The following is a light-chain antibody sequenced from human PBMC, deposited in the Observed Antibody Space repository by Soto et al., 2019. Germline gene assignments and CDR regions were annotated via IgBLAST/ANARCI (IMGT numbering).Light chain of an antibody. CDR3: CSYGGRYTSR. CDR2: DVS. CDR1: SSDVGRYNY. J-gene: IGLJ2*01. Sequence: QSALTQPSSVSGSPGQSVTISCTGASSDVGRYNYVSWYQQHPGTAPKLIIYDVSKRPSGVPDRFSGSKSGITASLSISGFQAEDEAEDFCCSYGGRYTSRFGGGAKVNVL. V-gene: IGLV2-11*01.